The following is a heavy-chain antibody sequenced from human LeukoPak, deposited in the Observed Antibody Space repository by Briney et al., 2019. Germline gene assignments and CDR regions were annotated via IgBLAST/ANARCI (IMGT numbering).Heavy chain of an antibody. CDR3: AREVAAGSYRGFDY. CDR2: IYHNGDV. J-gene: IGHJ4*01. D-gene: IGHD6-19*01. V-gene: IGHV4-4*02. Sequence: PSETPSLTCAVSGGSISTDNWWHWIRQSPGRGLEWIAEIYHNGDVHYNPSLKSRVTMSVDTSKNQFSLKVDSVTAADTATYFCAREVAAGSYRGFDYWGQGTLVTVSS. CDR1: GGSISTDNW.